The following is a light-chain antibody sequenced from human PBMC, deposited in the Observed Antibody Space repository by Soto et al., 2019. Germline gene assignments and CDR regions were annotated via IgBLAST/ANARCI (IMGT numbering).Light chain of an antibody. CDR2: DAS. V-gene: IGKV3-15*01. Sequence: EIVMTQSPATLSVSPGERATLSCRASQSVNSNLAWYRQKPGQAPRLLISDASTRATGVPARFSGSGSGTEFTPTISSLQAEGFGIFYRQEYNFWPSLTFGGGTKVEIK. CDR1: QSVNSN. CDR3: QEYNFWPSLT. J-gene: IGKJ4*01.